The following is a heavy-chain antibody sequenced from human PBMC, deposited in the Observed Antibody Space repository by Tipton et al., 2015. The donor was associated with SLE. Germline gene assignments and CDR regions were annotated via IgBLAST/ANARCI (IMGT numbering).Heavy chain of an antibody. CDR2: VYYSGST. V-gene: IGHV4-59*12. CDR1: GGSISGYF. J-gene: IGHJ3*01. D-gene: IGHD3-10*01. CDR3: ARKYGRGQEAAFDL. Sequence: TLSLTCTVSGGSISGYFWSWLRQPPGKGLEWIGYVYYSGSTNYNPSLKSRLTISLDTSKNQFSLRLYSVTAADTAVYYCARKYGRGQEAAFDLWGQGTILIVSS.